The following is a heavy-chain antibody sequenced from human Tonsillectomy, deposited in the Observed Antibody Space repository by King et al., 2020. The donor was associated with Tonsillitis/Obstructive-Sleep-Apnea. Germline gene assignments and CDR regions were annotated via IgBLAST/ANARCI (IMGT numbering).Heavy chain of an antibody. CDR2: IYPGDSDT. CDR3: ARLVSPLYCSSTSCYHNWFDP. Sequence: VQMVETGAEVKNPGESMNISCKGSGHSFTSYWIGWVRQMPGKGLEWMGIIYPGDSDTRYSPSFQGQVTISADKSISTAYLQWSSLKASDTAMYYCARLVSPLYCSSTSCYHNWFDPWGQGTLVTVSS. J-gene: IGHJ5*02. V-gene: IGHV5-51*01. CDR1: GHSFTSYW. D-gene: IGHD2-2*01.